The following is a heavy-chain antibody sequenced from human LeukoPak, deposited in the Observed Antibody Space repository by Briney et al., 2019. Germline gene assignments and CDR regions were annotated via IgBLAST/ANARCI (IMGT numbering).Heavy chain of an antibody. J-gene: IGHJ4*02. CDR3: ARDSSGWSVDY. V-gene: IGHV3-11*05. Sequence: GGSLRLSCAASGFTFSDYYMSWIRQAPGKGLEWVSFISSTSSYIKDADSVKGRFTISRDNAKKSLYLQMNSLRAEDTAVYYCARDSSGWSVDYWGQGTLLTVSS. CDR2: ISSTSSYI. CDR1: GFTFSDYY. D-gene: IGHD6-19*01.